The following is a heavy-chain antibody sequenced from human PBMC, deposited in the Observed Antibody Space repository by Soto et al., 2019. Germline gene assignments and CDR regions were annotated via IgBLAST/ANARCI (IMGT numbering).Heavy chain of an antibody. Sequence: PGGSLRLSCAASGFTLYDYGMSWVRQAPGKGLEWVSGINWNGGSTGYADSVKGRFTISRDNAKNSLYLQMNSLRAEDTALYYCARDLYGVPAGYWGREPWSPSPQ. J-gene: IGHJ4*02. D-gene: IGHD4-17*01. V-gene: IGHV3-20*04. CDR2: INWNGGST. CDR1: GFTLYDYG. CDR3: ARDLYGVPAGY.